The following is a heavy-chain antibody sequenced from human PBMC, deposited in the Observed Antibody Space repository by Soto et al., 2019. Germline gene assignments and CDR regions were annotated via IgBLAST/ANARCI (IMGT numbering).Heavy chain of an antibody. D-gene: IGHD1-26*01. J-gene: IGHJ4*02. Sequence: QVQLQESRPGLVKPSPTLSLTCPVSGASINSGGYYWSCIRKHPGKGLVWIGYIYYPGTTFYNPSLNSRGSISVETSKNHSAPSLNSMTAVDEAVYYWAGGGSYPVPFVYWGQGTVVTVSS. CDR1: GASINSGGYY. V-gene: IGHV4-31*03. CDR3: AGGGSYPVPFVY. CDR2: IYYPGTT.